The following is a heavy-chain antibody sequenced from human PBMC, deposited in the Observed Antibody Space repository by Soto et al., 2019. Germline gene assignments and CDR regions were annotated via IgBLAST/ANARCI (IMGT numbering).Heavy chain of an antibody. CDR2: ISYTGST. CDR3: ESVGELLVWFDP. Sequence: PSETLSLTCTVSGDSITSYYWGWIRQPPGKGLEWVGYISYTGSTIYNPSLESRATISLDTSKNQVSLSLNSVTVADTAVYYCESVGELLVWFDPWGRGTLVPVSS. J-gene: IGHJ5*02. CDR1: GDSITSYY. V-gene: IGHV4-59*13. D-gene: IGHD3-10*01.